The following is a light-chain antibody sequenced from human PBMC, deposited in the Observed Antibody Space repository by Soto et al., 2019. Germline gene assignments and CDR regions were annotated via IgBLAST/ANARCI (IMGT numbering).Light chain of an antibody. CDR3: SSYTSSSTI. CDR1: SSDVGGYNY. CDR2: DVS. J-gene: IGLJ2*01. V-gene: IGLV2-14*01. Sequence: QSALTQPASVSGSPGQSITISCTGTSSDVGGYNYVSWYQQHPGKAPKLMIYDVSDRPSGVSNRFSGSKSGNTASLTISGLQAEDEDDYCCSSYTSSSTIFGGGTKLTVL.